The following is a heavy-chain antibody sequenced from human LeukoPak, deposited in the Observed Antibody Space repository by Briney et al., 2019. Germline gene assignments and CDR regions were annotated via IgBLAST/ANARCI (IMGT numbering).Heavy chain of an antibody. V-gene: IGHV4-4*07. J-gene: IGHJ4*02. Sequence: SETLSLTCTVSGCSISSYYWSWIRQPAGKGLEGIGRIYTSGSTNYNPSLKSRVTISVDKSKNQFSLKLSSVTAADTAVYYCARVKGRYCTNGVCPFDYWGQGTLVTVSS. CDR3: ARVKGRYCTNGVCPFDY. CDR2: IYTSGST. CDR1: GCSISSYY. D-gene: IGHD2-8*01.